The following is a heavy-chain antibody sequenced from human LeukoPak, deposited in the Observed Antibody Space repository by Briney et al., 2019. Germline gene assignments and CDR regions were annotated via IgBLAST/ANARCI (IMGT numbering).Heavy chain of an antibody. Sequence: PGGSLRLSCAASGFTFSSYSMNWVRQAPGKGLEWVSSISSSSSYIYYADSVKGRFTISRDDAKNSLYLQMNSLRAEDTAVYYCARGGDPLQLERREDGYYYMDVWGKGTTVTVSS. D-gene: IGHD1-1*01. CDR2: ISSSSSYI. V-gene: IGHV3-21*01. J-gene: IGHJ6*03. CDR3: ARGGDPLQLERREDGYYYMDV. CDR1: GFTFSSYS.